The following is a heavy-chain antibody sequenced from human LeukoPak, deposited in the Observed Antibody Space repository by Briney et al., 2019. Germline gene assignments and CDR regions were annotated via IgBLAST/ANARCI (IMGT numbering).Heavy chain of an antibody. CDR2: IYYSGST. CDR1: GGSISSSSYY. V-gene: IGHV4-39*01. J-gene: IGHJ4*02. Sequence: SETLSLTCTVSGGSISSSSYYWGWIRQPPGKGLEWIGTIYYSGSTYYNPSLKSRVTISVDTSKNQFSLKLSSVTAADTAVYYCATPNRYSGSLFDYWGQGTLVTVSS. CDR3: ATPNRYSGSLFDY. D-gene: IGHD1-26*01.